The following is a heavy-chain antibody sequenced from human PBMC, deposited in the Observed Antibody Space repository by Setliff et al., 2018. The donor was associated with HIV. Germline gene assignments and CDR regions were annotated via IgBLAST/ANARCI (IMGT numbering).Heavy chain of an antibody. J-gene: IGHJ4*02. D-gene: IGHD2-21*02. CDR2: VNHNGNI. V-gene: IGHV4-34*01. CDR1: GVPLSDYY. CDR3: AISIVGVTSEMY. Sequence: PSETLSLTCTVNGVPLSDYYWNWIRQSPGKGLEWIVEVNHNGNINYKPSLKSRVTVSVDTSKTQYSLKMISVTAADTAMYYCAISIVGVTSEMYWAQGTLVTVSS.